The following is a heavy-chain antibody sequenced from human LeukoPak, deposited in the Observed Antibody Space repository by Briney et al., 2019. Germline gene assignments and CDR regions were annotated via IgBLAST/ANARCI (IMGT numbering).Heavy chain of an antibody. CDR3: ARVLASLPPDY. J-gene: IGHJ4*02. Sequence: SETLSLTCTVSGGSISSGDYYWSWIRQPPGKGLEWIGYIYYSGSTYYNPSLKSRVTISVDTSKNQFSLKPSSVTAADTAVYYCARVLASLPPDYWGQGTLVTVSS. V-gene: IGHV4-30-4*01. CDR2: IYYSGST. CDR1: GGSISSGDYY. D-gene: IGHD2-8*02.